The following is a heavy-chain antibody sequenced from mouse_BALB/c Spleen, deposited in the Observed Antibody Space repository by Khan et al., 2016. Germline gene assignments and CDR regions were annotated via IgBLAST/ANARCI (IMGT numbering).Heavy chain of an antibody. V-gene: IGHV2-6-1*01. D-gene: IGHD2-14*01. J-gene: IGHJ4*01. CDR1: GFTFTDYY. CDR3: ARQRYGYDGAMDY. Sequence: VELVESGGGLVQPGGSLRLSCATSGFTFTDYYMSWVRQPPGKALEWLVVIWSDGSTTYNSALKSRLSITKDNSKSQVFLKMNSLQTDDTAIYYCARQRYGYDGAMDYWGQGTSVTVSS. CDR2: IWSDGST.